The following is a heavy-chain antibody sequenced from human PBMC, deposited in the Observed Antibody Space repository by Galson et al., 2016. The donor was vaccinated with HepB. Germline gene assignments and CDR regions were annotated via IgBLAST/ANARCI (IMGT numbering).Heavy chain of an antibody. CDR3: ARTSRYRSDLLTGDH. J-gene: IGHJ5*02. CDR1: GYTFTNFG. CDR2: IGVYNGDR. Sequence: SVKVSCKASGYTFTNFGMIWVRQAPGQGLEWMGWIGVYNGDRTYAKKFQGRIIITTDTSTTTASLEVRRLRPDDTAVYFCARTSRYRSDLLTGDHWGQGTLVTVSS. D-gene: IGHD3-9*01. V-gene: IGHV1-18*01.